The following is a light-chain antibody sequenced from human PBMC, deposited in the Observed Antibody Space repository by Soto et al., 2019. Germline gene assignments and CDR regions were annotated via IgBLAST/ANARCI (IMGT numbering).Light chain of an antibody. CDR1: QSVNNF. Sequence: EIVLTQSPPNMSLSPGERATLSCRASQSVNNFLAWYQQRPGQAPRLLIYGASSRATDIPDRFSGTGSGTDFTLTISRLEPEDFAVYYCELYDNSPLFGQGTRIEIK. CDR3: ELYDNSPL. J-gene: IGKJ5*01. V-gene: IGKV3-20*01. CDR2: GAS.